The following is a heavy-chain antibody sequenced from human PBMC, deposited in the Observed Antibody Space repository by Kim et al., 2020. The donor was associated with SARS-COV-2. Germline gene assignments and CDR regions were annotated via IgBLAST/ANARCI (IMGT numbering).Heavy chain of an antibody. CDR2: KWYDGSNK. CDR3: ASRGIAVAGTVPPATPSGMDV. V-gene: IGHV3-33*01. CDR1: GFTFSSYA. D-gene: IGHD6-19*01. J-gene: IGHJ6*02. Sequence: GGSLRLSCAASGFTFSSYAMHWVRQAPGKGLEWVAVKWYDGSNKYYADSVKGRFTISRDNSKNTLYLQMNSLRAEDTAVYYCASRGIAVAGTVPPATPSGMDVWGQGTTVTVSS.